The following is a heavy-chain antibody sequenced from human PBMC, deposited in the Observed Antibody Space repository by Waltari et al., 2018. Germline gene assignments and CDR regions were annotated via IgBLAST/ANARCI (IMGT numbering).Heavy chain of an antibody. CDR2: ASSRGAT. J-gene: IGHJ3*01. Sequence: GWFRAPPRKGPGWKWTASSRGATYNNPSLKSRVTISVDTSKNQYSLKLTSVTAADTAVYYCATYIGASIGTAAFDVWGQGTMVTVSS. CDR3: ATYIGASIGTAAFDV. V-gene: IGHV4-39*01. D-gene: IGHD5-12*01.